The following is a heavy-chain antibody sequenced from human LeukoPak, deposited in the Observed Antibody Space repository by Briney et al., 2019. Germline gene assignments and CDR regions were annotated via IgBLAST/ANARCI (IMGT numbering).Heavy chain of an antibody. J-gene: IGHJ4*02. V-gene: IGHV3-53*01. CDR2: IHSGGST. CDR3: ARSVWGSYHFDY. CDR1: GFTFSSYE. D-gene: IGHD3-16*01. Sequence: GGSLRLSCAASGFTFSSYEMNWVRQAPGKGLEWVSLIHSGGSTYYADSVKGRFTISRDNSKNTLYLEMSSLRVDDAAICYCARSVWGSYHFDYWGQGTRVTVSS.